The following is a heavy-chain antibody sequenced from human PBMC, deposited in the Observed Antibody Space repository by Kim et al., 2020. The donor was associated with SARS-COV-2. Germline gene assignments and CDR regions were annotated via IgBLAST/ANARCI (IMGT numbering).Heavy chain of an antibody. Sequence: IYSKGGTNRNPSLRGRVPISVDTSKNQFSLRLSSVTAADTAVYYCAGGFDPWGQGTLVTVSS. J-gene: IGHJ5*02. CDR3: AGGFDP. V-gene: IGHV4-59*09. CDR2: IYSKGGT.